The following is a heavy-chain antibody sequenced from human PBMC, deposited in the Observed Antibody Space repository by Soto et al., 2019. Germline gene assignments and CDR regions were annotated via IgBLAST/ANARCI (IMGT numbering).Heavy chain of an antibody. CDR1: GYMFTTYG. J-gene: IGHJ4*02. D-gene: IGHD6-6*01. CDR3: ARTGGGMAARPLYY. Sequence: ASVKVSCKASGYMFTTYGISWVRQAPGQGLEWMAWISAYNGNKKYAQKFQDRVTMTIHTSSTTVSMELRNLTSDDTAIYYCARTGGGMAARPLYYWGKGT. V-gene: IGHV1-18*04. CDR2: ISAYNGNK.